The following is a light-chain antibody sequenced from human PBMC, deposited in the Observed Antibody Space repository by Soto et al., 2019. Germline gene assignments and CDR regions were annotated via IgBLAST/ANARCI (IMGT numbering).Light chain of an antibody. Sequence: QSALTQPASVSGSPGQSITISCTGASSDVGGHNFVSWYQHHPGKAPKLIIYDVSNRPSGVSNRFSGSKSGNTASLTISGLQAEDEAVYYCSSYTNVIFGGGTKVTVL. CDR2: DVS. J-gene: IGLJ2*01. CDR3: SSYTNVI. CDR1: SSDVGGHNF. V-gene: IGLV2-14*01.